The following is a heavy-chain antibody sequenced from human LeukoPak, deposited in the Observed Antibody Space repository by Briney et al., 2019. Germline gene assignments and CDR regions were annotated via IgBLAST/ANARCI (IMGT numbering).Heavy chain of an antibody. Sequence: SETLSLTCTVSGGSISGSFWHWIRQPPGKGLEWMGYVFDRGTTAYNPSLKSRVTISVDTSKNQFSLKLSSVTAADTAVYYCARGKYCSGGSCPLGYWGQGTLVTVSS. D-gene: IGHD2-15*01. J-gene: IGHJ4*02. CDR3: ARGKYCSGGSCPLGY. V-gene: IGHV4-59*12. CDR1: GGSISGSF. CDR2: VFDRGTT.